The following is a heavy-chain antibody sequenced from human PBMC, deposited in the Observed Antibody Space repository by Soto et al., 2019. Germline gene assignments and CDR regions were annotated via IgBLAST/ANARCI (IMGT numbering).Heavy chain of an antibody. CDR2: INAGNGNT. J-gene: IGHJ6*03. D-gene: IGHD1-1*01. V-gene: IGHV1-3*01. CDR1: GYTFTSYA. CDR3: ARGGSFWIAHYYSTTYMDA. Sequence: ASVKVSCKASGYTFTSYAMHWVRQAPGQRLEWMGWINAGNGNTKYSQKFQGRVTITRDTSASTAYMELSGLRSEDTAVYYCARGGSFWIAHYYSTTYMDALGKQDTLTISS.